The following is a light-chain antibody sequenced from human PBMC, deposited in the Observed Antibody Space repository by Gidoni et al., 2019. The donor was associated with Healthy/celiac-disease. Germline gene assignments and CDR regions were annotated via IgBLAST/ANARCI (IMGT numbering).Light chain of an antibody. CDR1: SSNIGAGYD. V-gene: IGLV1-40*01. Sequence: QSVLPQPPSVSGAPGQRVTISCTGSSSNIGAGYDVHWYQQLPGTAPKLLIYGNSNRPSGVPDRFSGSKSGTSASLAITGLQAEDEADYYCQSYDSSLSGWDVVFGGGTKLTVL. J-gene: IGLJ2*01. CDR2: GNS. CDR3: QSYDSSLSGWDVV.